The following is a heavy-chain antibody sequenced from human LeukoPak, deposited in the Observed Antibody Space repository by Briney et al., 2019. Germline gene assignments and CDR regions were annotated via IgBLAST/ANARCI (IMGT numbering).Heavy chain of an antibody. J-gene: IGHJ5*02. CDR1: GFTFSGSA. CDR2: IRSKANNYAT. V-gene: IGHV3-73*01. CDR3: AKGGGSSGWYAP. D-gene: IGHD2-15*01. Sequence: GGSLRLSCAASGFTFSGSAMHWVRQASGKGLEWVGLIRSKANNYATIYTASVKGRFTISRDDSKNTAYLQMNSLRAEDTAVYCCAKGGGSSGWYAPWGQGTLVTVSS.